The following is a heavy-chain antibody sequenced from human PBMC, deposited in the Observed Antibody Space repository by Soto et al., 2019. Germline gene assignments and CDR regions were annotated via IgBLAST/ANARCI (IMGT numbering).Heavy chain of an antibody. D-gene: IGHD3-3*01. Sequence: ASVQVSCKASGYAFTYYSIHWVRQAPGQRLEWMGWINAGNGNTKYLQKFQGRVTITRDTSASTAYMELSSLRSEDTAVYYCARITIFGVVTKPPFDYWGQGTLVTVSS. CDR2: INAGNGNT. J-gene: IGHJ4*02. CDR3: ARITIFGVVTKPPFDY. CDR1: GYAFTYYS. V-gene: IGHV1-3*01.